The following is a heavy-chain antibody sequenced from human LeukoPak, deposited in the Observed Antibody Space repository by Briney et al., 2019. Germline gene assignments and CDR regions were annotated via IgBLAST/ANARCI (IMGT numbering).Heavy chain of an antibody. D-gene: IGHD3-3*01. J-gene: IGHJ5*02. CDR2: ISPSSSST. V-gene: IGHV3-48*01. CDR1: GFTFSSYS. Sequence: GGSLRLSCAASGFTFSSYSLNWVRQAPGKGLEWVSYISPSSSSTYYADSVKGRFTISRDNARNSLYLQMNGLSTEDTALYYCARDAASGNNWFDPWGQGTLVTVSS. CDR3: ARDAASGNNWFDP.